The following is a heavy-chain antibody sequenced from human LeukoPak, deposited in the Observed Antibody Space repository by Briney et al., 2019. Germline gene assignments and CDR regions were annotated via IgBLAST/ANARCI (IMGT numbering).Heavy chain of an antibody. V-gene: IGHV4-39*01. Sequence: PSETLSLTCTVVSGGSISSSSYYWGWIRQPPGKGLEWIGSFYYSGSTYYNPSLKSRVTISSDKSKNQFSLKLSSVTPADTAVYYCARLWRGAIDYGGQGILVTVSS. CDR3: ARLWRGAIDY. J-gene: IGHJ4*02. CDR1: GGSISSSSYY. CDR2: FYYSGST. D-gene: IGHD3-3*01.